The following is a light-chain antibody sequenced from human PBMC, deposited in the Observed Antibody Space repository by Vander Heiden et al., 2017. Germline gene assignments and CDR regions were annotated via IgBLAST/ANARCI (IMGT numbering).Light chain of an antibody. Sequence: QSALTQPASVSGSPGQSITISCTGTSNDVGGNDYVSWYQQHPAKAPKLLMYEVRIRPSGVSNRFSGSKSGNTASLKISGLQAEDEADDYGSAYTNNSPLVLFGGGTKLTVL. J-gene: IGLJ2*01. V-gene: IGLV2-14*01. CDR3: SAYTNNSPLVL. CDR1: SNDVGGNDY. CDR2: EVR.